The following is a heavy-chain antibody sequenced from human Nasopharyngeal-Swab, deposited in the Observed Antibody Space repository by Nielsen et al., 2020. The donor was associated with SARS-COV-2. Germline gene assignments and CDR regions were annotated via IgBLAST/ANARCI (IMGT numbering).Heavy chain of an antibody. CDR3: AKVKSGTSYDAFDI. CDR2: ISGAGSST. D-gene: IGHD1-26*01. V-gene: IGHV3-23*01. CDR1: GFTFSSYA. Sequence: GRSLRLSCVASGFTFSSYAMSWVRQAPGKGLNWVSAISGAGSSTYYADSVKGRFTISRDNSKNTLYLQMNSLRAEDTALYYCAKVKSGTSYDAFDIWGQGTMVTVSS. J-gene: IGHJ3*02.